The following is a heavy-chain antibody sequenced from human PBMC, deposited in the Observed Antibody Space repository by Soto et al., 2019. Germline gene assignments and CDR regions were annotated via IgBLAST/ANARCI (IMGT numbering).Heavy chain of an antibody. Sequence: GGSLRLSCAASGFTFSSYGMHWVRQAPGKGLEWVAVISYDGSNKYYADSVKGRFTISRDNSKNTLYLQMNSLRAEDTAVYYCAKGGRDDFWSGELLTWYFDYWGQGTLVTVSS. CDR3: AKGGRDDFWSGELLTWYFDY. CDR2: ISYDGSNK. D-gene: IGHD3-3*01. CDR1: GFTFSSYG. V-gene: IGHV3-30*18. J-gene: IGHJ4*02.